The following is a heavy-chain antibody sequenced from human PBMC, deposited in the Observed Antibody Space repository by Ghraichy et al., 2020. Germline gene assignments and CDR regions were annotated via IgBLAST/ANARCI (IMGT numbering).Heavy chain of an antibody. CDR3: ARHGPGSSSWYTWFDP. J-gene: IGHJ5*02. V-gene: IGHV4-39*07. CDR1: GGSISSSSYY. D-gene: IGHD6-13*01. Sequence: SETLSLTCTVSGGSISSSSYYWGWIRQPPGKGLEWIGSIYYSGSTYYNPSLKSRVTISVDTSKNQFSLKLSSVTAADTAVYYCARHGPGSSSWYTWFDPWGQGTLVTVSS. CDR2: IYYSGST.